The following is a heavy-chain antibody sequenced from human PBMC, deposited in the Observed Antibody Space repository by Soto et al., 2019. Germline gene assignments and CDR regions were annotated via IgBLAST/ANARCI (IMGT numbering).Heavy chain of an antibody. CDR2: IYWFDEE. J-gene: IGHJ4*02. CDR1: GFSLSTSGVA. Sequence: QITLKESGPTLVKPTQTLTLTCTFSGFSLSTSGVAVAWIRQPPGKALEWLALIYWFDEEVYSPSLKSRLTTTKDNAKNQVVLKMTNMDPVDTATYYCADTFGSGWYQAYFDSWGQGTLVTVSS. V-gene: IGHV2-5*01. CDR3: ADTFGSGWYQAYFDS. D-gene: IGHD6-19*01.